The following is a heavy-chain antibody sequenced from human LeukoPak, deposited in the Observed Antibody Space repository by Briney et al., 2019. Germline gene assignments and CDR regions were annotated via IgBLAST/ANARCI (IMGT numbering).Heavy chain of an antibody. J-gene: IGHJ4*02. CDR3: ARVIPPRSGSYSQFYFDY. CDR1: GYTFTSYY. CDR2: INPSGGST. D-gene: IGHD1-26*01. V-gene: IGHV1-46*01. Sequence: ASVKVSCKASGYTFTSYYMHWVRQAPGQGLEWMGIINPSGGSTSYAQKFQGRVTMTRDMSTSTVYMELSSLRSEDTAVYYCARVIPPRSGSYSQFYFDYWGQGTLVTVSS.